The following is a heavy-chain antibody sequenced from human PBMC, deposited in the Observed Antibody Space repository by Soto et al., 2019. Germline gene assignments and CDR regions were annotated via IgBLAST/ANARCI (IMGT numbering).Heavy chain of an antibody. D-gene: IGHD6-13*01. J-gene: IGHJ4*02. CDR1: GYTFTSYY. CDR3: ARDPYSSSWHTQYYFDY. Sequence: GASVKVSCKASGYTFTSYYMHWVRQAPGQGLEWMGIINPSGGSTSYAQKFQGRVTMTRDTSTGTVYMELSSLRSEDTAVYYCARDPYSSSWHTQYYFDYWGQGTLVTVSS. V-gene: IGHV1-46*01. CDR2: INPSGGST.